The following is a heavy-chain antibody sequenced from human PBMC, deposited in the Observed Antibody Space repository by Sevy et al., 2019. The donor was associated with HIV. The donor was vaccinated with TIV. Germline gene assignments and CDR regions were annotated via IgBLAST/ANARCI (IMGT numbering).Heavy chain of an antibody. CDR2: IRTTASGGTT. Sequence: CLRLSCTTSGFTFGDYAMGWFRQAPGKGLEGVGFIRTTASGGTTDYAASVKGTFIIGRDDSKSIAYLQMNSLKTEDTAVYYCTRSFSVTWYPHYWGQGTLVTVSS. D-gene: IGHD6-13*01. V-gene: IGHV3-49*03. CDR1: GFTFGDYA. CDR3: TRSFSVTWYPHY. J-gene: IGHJ4*02.